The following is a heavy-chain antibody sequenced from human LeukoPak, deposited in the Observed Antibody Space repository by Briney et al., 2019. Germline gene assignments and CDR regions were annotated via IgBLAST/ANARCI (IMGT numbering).Heavy chain of an antibody. CDR1: GYTFTSYA. V-gene: IGHV1-3*01. Sequence: GASVKVSCKASGYTFTSYAMHWVRQAPGQRLEWMGWINAGNGNTKYSQKFQGRVTITRDTSASTAYMELSSLRSEDTAVYYCARAYCSSTSCLKSPFDYWGQGTLVTVSS. CDR2: INAGNGNT. J-gene: IGHJ4*02. D-gene: IGHD2-2*01. CDR3: ARAYCSSTSCLKSPFDY.